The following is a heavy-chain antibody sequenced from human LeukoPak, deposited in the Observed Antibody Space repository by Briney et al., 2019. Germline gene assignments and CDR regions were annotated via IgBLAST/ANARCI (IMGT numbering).Heavy chain of an antibody. D-gene: IGHD3/OR15-3a*01. V-gene: IGHV3-66*03. CDR1: GFRVSDYY. CDR2: IRDSGEA. J-gene: IGHJ5*02. CDR3: ARDRAANQDWVEFDP. Sequence: QPGGSLRLSCAVSGFRVSDYYMSRVRQAPGKGLEWVGLIRDSGEAFYADFARGRFAISRDESENTLYLQMNSLRVEDTAVYFCARDRAANQDWVEFDPWGQRTPVIVSS.